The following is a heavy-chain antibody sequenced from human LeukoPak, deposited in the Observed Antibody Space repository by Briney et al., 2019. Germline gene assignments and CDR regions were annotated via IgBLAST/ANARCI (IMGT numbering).Heavy chain of an antibody. Sequence: ASGTLSLTCTVSGGSISSYYWSWIRQPAGKGLEWIGRIYTSGSTNYNPSLKSRVTMSVDTSKNQFSLKLSSVTAADTAVYYCARDSTAYYYDSSGYYSYYYYYMDVWGKGTTVTVSS. J-gene: IGHJ6*03. CDR1: GGSISSYY. D-gene: IGHD3-22*01. V-gene: IGHV4-4*07. CDR3: ARDSTAYYYDSSGYYSYYYYYMDV. CDR2: IYTSGST.